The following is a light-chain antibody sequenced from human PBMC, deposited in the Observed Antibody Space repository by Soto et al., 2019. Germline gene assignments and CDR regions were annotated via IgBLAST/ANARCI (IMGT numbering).Light chain of an antibody. V-gene: IGKV1-5*01. J-gene: IGKJ2*01. CDR1: QSIRSW. CDR2: DVP. CDR3: QEYDSYSST. Sequence: DIQMTQSPSTLSASVGDRVTITCRASQSIRSWLAWYQQKPGKAPKVLIYDVPSFESGVPSRFSGSGSGTEFTLTISSLQPDDFATYYCQEYDSYSSTFGQGTKLQIK.